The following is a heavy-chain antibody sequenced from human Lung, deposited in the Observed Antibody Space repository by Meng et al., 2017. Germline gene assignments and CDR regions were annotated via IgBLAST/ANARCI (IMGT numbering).Heavy chain of an antibody. CDR3: ASFDHIPRRNYFDY. Sequence: QVQLQESGPGLVEPSQTLSPTCTVSGGSMSNGNYYWSWIRQPPGKGLEWIGYIHHSGSAYYNPSLKSRVSISVDTSKNQFSLNLNSMTAADTAVYYCASFDHIPRRNYFDYWGQGTLVTVSS. D-gene: IGHD2-21*01. CDR2: IHHSGSA. J-gene: IGHJ4*02. CDR1: GGSMSNGNYY. V-gene: IGHV4-30-4*01.